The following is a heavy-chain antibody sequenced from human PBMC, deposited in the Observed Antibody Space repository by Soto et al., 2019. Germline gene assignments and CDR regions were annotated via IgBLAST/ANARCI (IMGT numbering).Heavy chain of an antibody. Sequence: ASVKVSCKASGYTFTSYYMHWVRQAPGQGLEWMGIINPSGGSTSYAQKFQGRVTMTRDTSTSTVYMELSSLRSEDTAVYYCARDWRAGRRVPVAIAYYYYGMDVRGQGTTVTVSS. V-gene: IGHV1-46*01. J-gene: IGHJ6*02. CDR3: ARDWRAGRRVPVAIAYYYYGMDV. CDR1: GYTFTSYY. D-gene: IGHD2-2*02. CDR2: INPSGGST.